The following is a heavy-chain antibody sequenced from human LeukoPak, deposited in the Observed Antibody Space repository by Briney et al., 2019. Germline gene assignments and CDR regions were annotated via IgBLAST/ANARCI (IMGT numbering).Heavy chain of an antibody. CDR1: GFIFSDYA. Sequence: SGGSLRLSCAASGFIFSDYAMHWVRQAPGKGLEWVAQIWFDGSKKNCADSVKGRFTISRDQSKNTVSLQMNSLRAEDTALYYCAKDGQSYAPYAMDVWGQGTTVTVSS. CDR2: IWFDGSKK. V-gene: IGHV3-30*02. D-gene: IGHD5-18*01. CDR3: AKDGQSYAPYAMDV. J-gene: IGHJ6*02.